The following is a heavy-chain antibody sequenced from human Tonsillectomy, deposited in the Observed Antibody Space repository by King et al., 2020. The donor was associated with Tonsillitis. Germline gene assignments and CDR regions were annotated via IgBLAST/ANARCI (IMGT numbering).Heavy chain of an antibody. CDR1: GFTFDDYG. Sequence: VQLVESGGNLVQPGRSLRLSCAASGFTFDDYGMHWVRQAPGKGLEWVSGISGNSGRIIYADSVKGRLTISRDNAKNSLYLQMSSLRPEDTAFYYCTKDSASTYWYYFDYWGQGALVTVSS. CDR2: ISGNSGRI. D-gene: IGHD2-8*02. J-gene: IGHJ4*02. CDR3: TKDSASTYWYYFDY. V-gene: IGHV3-9*01.